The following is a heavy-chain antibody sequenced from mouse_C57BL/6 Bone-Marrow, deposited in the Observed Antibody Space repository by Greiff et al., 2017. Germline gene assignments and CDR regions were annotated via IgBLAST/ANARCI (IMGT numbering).Heavy chain of an antibody. CDR3: ARSRWLLIPYYYAMDY. CDR2: IYPGSGST. J-gene: IGHJ4*01. CDR1: GYTFTSYW. V-gene: IGHV1-55*01. D-gene: IGHD2-3*01. Sequence: QVQLQQSGAELVKPGASVKMSCKASGYTFTSYWITWVKQRPGQGLEWIGDIYPGSGSTNYNEKFKSKATLTVDTSSSTAYMQLSSLTSEDSAVYYCARSRWLLIPYYYAMDYWGQGTSVTVSS.